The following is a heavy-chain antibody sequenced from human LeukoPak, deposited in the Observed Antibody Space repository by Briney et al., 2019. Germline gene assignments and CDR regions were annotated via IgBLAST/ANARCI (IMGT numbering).Heavy chain of an antibody. V-gene: IGHV3-7*01. CDR3: ARDTRGYSYGYSFYYMDV. CDR2: IKQDGSEK. D-gene: IGHD5-18*01. CDR1: GFTFSSYW. Sequence: GGSLRLSCAASGFTFSSYWMSWVRQAPGKGLEWVANIKQDGSEKYYVDSVKGRFTISRDNAKNSLYLQMNSLRAEDKAVYYCARDTRGYSYGYSFYYMDVWGKGTTVTVSS. J-gene: IGHJ6*03.